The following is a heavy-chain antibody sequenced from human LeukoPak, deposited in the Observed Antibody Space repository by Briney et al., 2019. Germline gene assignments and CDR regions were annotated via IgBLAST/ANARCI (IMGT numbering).Heavy chain of an antibody. CDR2: TWSDGSNK. CDR3: ARGMGGWSINIFDY. D-gene: IGHD6-19*01. Sequence: GGSLRLSCAASGFTLSSYAMHWVRQAPGKGLEGVAVTWSDGSNKNYADSAKGRFTISRDDFKNTVYLQMNSLRAEDTALYYCARGMGGWSINIFDYWGQGTLVTVSS. V-gene: IGHV3-33*01. J-gene: IGHJ4*02. CDR1: GFTLSSYA.